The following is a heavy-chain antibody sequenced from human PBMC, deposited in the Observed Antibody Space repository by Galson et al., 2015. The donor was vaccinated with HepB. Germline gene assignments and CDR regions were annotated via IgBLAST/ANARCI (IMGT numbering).Heavy chain of an antibody. CDR1: GFTFSVYT. CDR3: AKDSGLGGEDY. V-gene: IGHV3-23*01. CDR2: IRGSGTGT. Sequence: SLRLSCAASGFTFSVYTMNWVRQAPGKGLEWVSAIRGSGTGTYYADSAKGRFTISRDDSKNTLFLQLNSLRAEDTAIYYCAKDSGLGGEDYWGQGILVTVSS. J-gene: IGHJ4*02. D-gene: IGHD3-16*01.